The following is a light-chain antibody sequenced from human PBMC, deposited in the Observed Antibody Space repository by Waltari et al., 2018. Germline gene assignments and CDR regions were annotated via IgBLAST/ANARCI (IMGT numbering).Light chain of an antibody. CDR1: NIGSKS. V-gene: IGLV3-21*04. J-gene: IGLJ2*01. Sequence: SYVLTQPPSVSVAPGKTARITCGGNNIGSKSVHWYQQKPGQAPGLVIYYDSARPAGIPERFSGSNYGNTATLTISRVEAGDEADYYCQVWDSSSVQGVFGGGTKLTVL. CDR2: YDS. CDR3: QVWDSSSVQGV.